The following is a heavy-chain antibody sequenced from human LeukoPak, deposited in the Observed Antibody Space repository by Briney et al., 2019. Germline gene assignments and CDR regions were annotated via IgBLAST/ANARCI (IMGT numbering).Heavy chain of an antibody. J-gene: IGHJ3*02. D-gene: IGHD3-22*01. CDR3: ARHTYYYDSSGYYLDAFDI. Sequence: PAETLSLTRPVSGGSLSSSSYYWGGLRQPPGKGLEWIVRIYYSGSTYYNPSLKSRVTISVDTSKNQLSLKMSSVTAADTAVYYCARHTYYYDSSGYYLDAFDIWGQGTMVTVSS. V-gene: IGHV4-39*01. CDR1: GGSLSSSSYY. CDR2: IYYSGST.